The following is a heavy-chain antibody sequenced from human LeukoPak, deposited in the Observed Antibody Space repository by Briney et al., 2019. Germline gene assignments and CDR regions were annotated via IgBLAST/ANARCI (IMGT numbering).Heavy chain of an antibody. CDR1: GGSFSGYY. CDR3: ASPGYIIDY. D-gene: IGHD5-18*01. CDR2: INHSGST. J-gene: IGHJ4*02. Sequence: SETLSLTCAVYGGSFSGYYWSWIRQPPGKGLEWIGEINHSGSTNYNPSLKSRVTISVDTSKNQFSLKLSSVTAADTAVYYCASPGYIIDYWGQGTLVTVSS. V-gene: IGHV4-34*01.